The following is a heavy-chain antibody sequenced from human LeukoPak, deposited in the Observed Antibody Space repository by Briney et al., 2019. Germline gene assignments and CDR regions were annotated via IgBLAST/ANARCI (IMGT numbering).Heavy chain of an antibody. D-gene: IGHD4-17*01. CDR1: GYTFTGHY. Sequence: ASVKVSCKASGYTFTGHYMHWVRQAPGQGLEWMGWINPNSGGTNYAQKFQGWVTMTRDTSISTAYMELSRLRSDDTAVYYCAREDTVTTGWFDPWGQGTLVTVSS. CDR2: INPNSGGT. J-gene: IGHJ5*02. CDR3: AREDTVTTGWFDP. V-gene: IGHV1-2*04.